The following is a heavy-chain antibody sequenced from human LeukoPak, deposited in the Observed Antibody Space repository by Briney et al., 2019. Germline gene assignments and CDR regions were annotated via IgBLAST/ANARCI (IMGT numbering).Heavy chain of an antibody. D-gene: IGHD6-13*01. Sequence: SETLSLTCSVSGGSVTSGSYDWSWIRQPPGKELEWIGYISYRGSTNYNPSLKSRVTISVDTSKNQFSLKLSSVTAADTAVYYCARDQGAFYSRSWLDYWGQGTLVTVSS. J-gene: IGHJ4*02. CDR3: ARDQGAFYSRSWLDY. CDR1: GGSVTSGSYD. CDR2: ISYRGST. V-gene: IGHV4-61*01.